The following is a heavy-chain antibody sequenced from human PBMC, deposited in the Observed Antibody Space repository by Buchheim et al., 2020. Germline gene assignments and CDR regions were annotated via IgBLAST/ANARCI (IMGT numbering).Heavy chain of an antibody. V-gene: IGHV3-7*01. J-gene: IGHJ4*02. CDR1: GFTLSSYW. CDR2: IKQDGSEE. Sequence: EVRLVESGGGLVQPGGSLRLSCAASGFTLSSYWMGWVCQAPGKGLEWVALIKQDGSEEYYVDSVKGRFTISRDNAKNSLYLQMSSLRAEDMAVYYCVRPHLGYWGQGTL. CDR3: VRPHLGY.